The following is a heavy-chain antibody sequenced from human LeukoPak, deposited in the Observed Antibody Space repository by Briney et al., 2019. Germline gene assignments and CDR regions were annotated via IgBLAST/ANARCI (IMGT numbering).Heavy chain of an antibody. CDR2: ISDSGRTT. CDR3: ARDSGFCSDNNCYHFDY. Sequence: GGSLRLSCAASGFSFSSYEFNWVRQAPGKGLEWVSYISDSGRTTSYADSVKGRFTIFRDNAQNSLYLQMNSLRAEDTAIYYCARDSGFCSDNNCYHFDYWGRGTLVTVSS. V-gene: IGHV3-48*03. J-gene: IGHJ4*02. D-gene: IGHD2-15*01. CDR1: GFSFSSYE.